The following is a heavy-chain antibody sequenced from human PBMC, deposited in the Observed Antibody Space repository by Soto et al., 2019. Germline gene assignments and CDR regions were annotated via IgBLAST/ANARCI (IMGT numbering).Heavy chain of an antibody. CDR1: GLTFNKYD. D-gene: IGHD3-16*01. J-gene: IGHJ3*01. CDR3: ARDTLSAFDV. CDR2: IRHDGSEK. Sequence: GGSLRLSCAASGLTFNKYDMTWVRQAPGKGLEWVANIRHDGSEKFYVDSVKGRFTVSRDNAKNSLYVHMNSLRAEDTAVYYCARDTLSAFDVWGQGTMVTVSS. V-gene: IGHV3-7*01.